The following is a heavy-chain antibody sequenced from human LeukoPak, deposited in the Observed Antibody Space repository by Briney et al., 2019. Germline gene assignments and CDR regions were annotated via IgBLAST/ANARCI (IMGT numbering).Heavy chain of an antibody. D-gene: IGHD2-15*01. Sequence: GGSLRLSCAAPGFTFSSYEMNWVRQAPGKGLEWVSYISSSGSTIYYADSVKGRFTISRDNAKNSLYLQMNSLRAEDTAVYYCARDIGYCSGGSCYSYFDYWGQGTLVTVSS. CDR3: ARDIGYCSGGSCYSYFDY. V-gene: IGHV3-48*03. CDR2: ISSSGSTI. J-gene: IGHJ4*02. CDR1: GFTFSSYE.